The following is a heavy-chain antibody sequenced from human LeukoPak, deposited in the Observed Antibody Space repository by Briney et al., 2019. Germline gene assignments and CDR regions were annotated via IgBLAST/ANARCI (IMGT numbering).Heavy chain of an antibody. CDR2: IYYSGST. CDR3: ARDGGYVDTAMVTDFNWFDP. CDR1: GGSISSYY. D-gene: IGHD5-18*01. V-gene: IGHV4-59*01. Sequence: SETLSLTCTVSGGSISSYYWSWIRQPPGKGLEWIGYIYYSGSTNYNPSLKSRVTISVDTSKNQFSLKLSSVTAADTAVYYCARDGGYVDTAMVTDFNWFDPWGQGTLVTVSS. J-gene: IGHJ5*02.